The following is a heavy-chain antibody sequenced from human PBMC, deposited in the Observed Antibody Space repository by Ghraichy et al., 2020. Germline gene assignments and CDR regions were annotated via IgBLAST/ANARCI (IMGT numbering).Heavy chain of an antibody. CDR1: GFTFSNYY. CDR2: ISSGGSTK. J-gene: IGHJ3*01. Sequence: GGSLRLSCAASGFTFSNYYMSWVRQAPGKGLKWVSQISSGGSTKNYADSVKGRFTISRDNAKNSLYLQMSSLRAEDTAVYYCARDFKSGYYDDGDAFHLWGQGTRVTVS. CDR3: ARDFKSGYYDDGDAFHL. D-gene: IGHD3-22*01. V-gene: IGHV3-11*01.